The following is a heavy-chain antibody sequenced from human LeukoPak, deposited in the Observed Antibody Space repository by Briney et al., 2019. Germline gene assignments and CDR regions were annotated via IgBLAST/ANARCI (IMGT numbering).Heavy chain of an antibody. CDR3: ARHSGGWYHFDY. V-gene: IGHV4-59*08. CDR2: IYYSGST. CDR1: GGSISSYY. J-gene: IGHJ4*02. Sequence: PSETLSLTCTVSGGSISSYYWSWIRQPPGKGLEWIGYIYYSGSTNYNPSLKSRVTISVDTSKNQFSLKLSSVTAADTAVYYCARHSGGWYHFDYWGQGTLVTVSS. D-gene: IGHD6-19*01.